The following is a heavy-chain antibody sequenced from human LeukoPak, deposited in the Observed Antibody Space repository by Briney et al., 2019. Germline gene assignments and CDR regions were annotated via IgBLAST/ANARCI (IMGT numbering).Heavy chain of an antibody. V-gene: IGHV5-10-1*01. D-gene: IGHD2-15*01. CDR3: ARHPFRYCSGGSCYFNWYFDP. CDR1: GYSFTSYW. J-gene: IGHJ2*01. CDR2: IDPRDAYT. Sequence: GESLKISCKGSGYSFTSYWISWVRQMPGKGLEWMGRIDPRDAYTNYSPSFQGHVTISADKSISTAYLQWSSLKASDTAMYYCARHPFRYCSGGSCYFNWYFDPWGRGTLVTVSS.